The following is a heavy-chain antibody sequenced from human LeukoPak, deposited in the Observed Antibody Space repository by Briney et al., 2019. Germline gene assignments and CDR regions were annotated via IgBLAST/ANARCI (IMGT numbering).Heavy chain of an antibody. D-gene: IGHD3-9*01. J-gene: IGHJ6*02. CDR1: GFTFSSYS. CDR3: ARDRDFDILSGSSYHYYGMDV. V-gene: IGHV3-48*04. CDR2: ISSSSSTI. Sequence: GGSLRLSCAASGFTFSSYSMNWVRQAPGKGLEWVSYISSSSSTIYYADSVKGRFTISRDNAKNSLYLQMNSLTTEDTAVYYCARDRDFDILSGSSYHYYGMDVWGQGTTVTVSS.